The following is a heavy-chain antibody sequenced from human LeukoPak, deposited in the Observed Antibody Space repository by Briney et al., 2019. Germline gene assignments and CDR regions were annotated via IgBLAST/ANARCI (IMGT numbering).Heavy chain of an antibody. CDR2: INPNSGDT. J-gene: IGHJ4*02. CDR3: TRGAMFGVIIPHYFDY. D-gene: IGHD3-3*01. Sequence: ASVKVSCKPSGYTFIAYYIHLVRQAPGQGLEWMGWINPNSGDTNYAQKFQDRVTMTWDTSVSTAYMELSSLRSEDTAVYYCTRGAMFGVIIPHYFDYWGQGTLVIVTS. V-gene: IGHV1-2*02. CDR1: GYTFIAYY.